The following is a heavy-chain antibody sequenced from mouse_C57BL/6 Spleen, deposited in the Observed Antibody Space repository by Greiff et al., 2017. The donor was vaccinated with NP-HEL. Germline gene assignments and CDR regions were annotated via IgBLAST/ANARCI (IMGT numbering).Heavy chain of an antibody. J-gene: IGHJ3*01. CDR2: IDPEDGET. D-gene: IGHD1-1*01. CDR3: APYYGSSSAWFAY. V-gene: IGHV14-2*01. Sequence: EVQLQQSGAELVKPGASVKLSCTASGFNIKDYYMHWVKQRTEQGLEWIGRIDPEDGETKYAPKFQGKATITADTSSNTAYPQLSSLTSEDTAGYYCAPYYGSSSAWFAYWGQGTLVTVSA. CDR1: GFNIKDYY.